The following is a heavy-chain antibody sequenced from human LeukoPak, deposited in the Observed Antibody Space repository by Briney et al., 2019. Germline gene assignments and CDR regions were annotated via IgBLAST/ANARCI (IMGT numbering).Heavy chain of an antibody. V-gene: IGHV3-30-3*01. J-gene: IGHJ4*02. Sequence: PGGSLRLSCAASGFTFSSYALHWVRQAPGKGLEWVAVISYDGSNKYYADSVKGRFTISRDNSKNTLYLQMNSLRAEDTAVYYCARDRSLDDWGQGTLVTVSS. CDR2: ISYDGSNK. CDR3: ARDRSLDD. CDR1: GFTFSSYA.